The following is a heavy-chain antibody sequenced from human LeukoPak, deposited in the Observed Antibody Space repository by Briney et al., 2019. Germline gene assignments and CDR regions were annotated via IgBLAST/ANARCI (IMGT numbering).Heavy chain of an antibody. J-gene: IGHJ6*02. Sequence: GGSLRLSCAASGFTFSSYWMHWVRQAPGKGLVWVSRIDTDGSFTSYADSVRGRFTISRDNAKNTLYLQMSSLRAEDTAVYYCARDRSDYSIKYYYYYGMDVWGQGTTVTVSS. D-gene: IGHD3-16*01. CDR1: GFTFSSYW. CDR2: IDTDGSFT. V-gene: IGHV3-74*01. CDR3: ARDRSDYSIKYYYYYGMDV.